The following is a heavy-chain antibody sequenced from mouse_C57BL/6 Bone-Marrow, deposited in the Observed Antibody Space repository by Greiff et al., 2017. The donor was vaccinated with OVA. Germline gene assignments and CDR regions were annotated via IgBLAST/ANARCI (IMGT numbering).Heavy chain of an antibody. CDR2: IDPSDSYT. V-gene: IGHV1-69*01. CDR1: GYTFTSYW. J-gene: IGHJ2*01. Sequence: QVQLQQSGAELVMPGASVKLSCKASGYTFTSYWMLWVKQRPGQGLEWIGEIDPSDSYTNYNQKFKGKSTLTVDKSSSTAYMQLSSLTSEDSAVYYCARSGKNDGYYFDYWGQGTTLTVSS. D-gene: IGHD2-3*01. CDR3: ARSGKNDGYYFDY.